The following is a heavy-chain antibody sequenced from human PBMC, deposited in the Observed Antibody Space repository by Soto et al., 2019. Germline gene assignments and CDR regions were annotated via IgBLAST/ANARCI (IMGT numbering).Heavy chain of an antibody. D-gene: IGHD2-8*01. CDR2: ISWNSGNI. CDR1: GFTFDDHA. V-gene: IGHV3-9*01. J-gene: IGHJ4*02. CDR3: AKDPHCINGVCPFDN. Sequence: EVQLVESEGSLVQPERSLRLSCAGSGFTFDDHAMRWVRQAPGKGLEWVSGISWNSGNIGYADSVKGRFTISRDNAKNSLYLQMNSVRAEDTALYYCAKDPHCINGVCPFDNWGQGTLVTVFS.